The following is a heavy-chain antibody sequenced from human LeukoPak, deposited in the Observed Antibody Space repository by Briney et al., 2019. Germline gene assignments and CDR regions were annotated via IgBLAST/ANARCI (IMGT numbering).Heavy chain of an antibody. CDR2: INTDGSST. J-gene: IGHJ4*02. D-gene: IGHD3-22*01. Sequence: GGSLRLSCAASGFTFSSYWMHWVRQAPGKGLVWVSRINTDGSSTSYANSVKGRFTISRDNSKNTLYLQMNSLRAEDTAVYYCAREDNYYDSSGPLDYWGQGTLVTVSS. V-gene: IGHV3-74*01. CDR3: AREDNYYDSSGPLDY. CDR1: GFTFSSYW.